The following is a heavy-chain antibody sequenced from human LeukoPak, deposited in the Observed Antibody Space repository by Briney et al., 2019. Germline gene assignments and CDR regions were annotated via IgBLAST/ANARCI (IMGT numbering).Heavy chain of an antibody. CDR3: ARDSAGNDY. CDR2: IKQDGSEK. Sequence: HPGGSLRLYCAASGFTFSSYSMNWVRQAPGKGLEWVANIKQDGSEKYYIDSVKGRFTISRDNAKNSLYLQMNSLRAEDTAMYYCARDSAGNDYWGQGTLVTVSS. V-gene: IGHV3-7*01. CDR1: GFTFSSYS. J-gene: IGHJ4*02. D-gene: IGHD6-13*01.